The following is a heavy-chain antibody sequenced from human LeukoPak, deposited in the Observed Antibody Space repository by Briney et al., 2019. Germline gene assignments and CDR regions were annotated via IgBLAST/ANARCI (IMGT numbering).Heavy chain of an antibody. CDR2: ISSSSSYI. CDR1: GFTFSSYS. J-gene: IGHJ4*02. V-gene: IGHV3-21*01. CDR3: APRGDTAMGDIDY. D-gene: IGHD5-18*01. Sequence: GGSLRLSCAASGFTFSSYSMSWVRQAPGKGLEWVSSISSSSSYIYYADSVKGRFTISRDNAKNSLYLQMNSLRAEDTAVYYCAPRGDTAMGDIDYWGQGTLVTVSS.